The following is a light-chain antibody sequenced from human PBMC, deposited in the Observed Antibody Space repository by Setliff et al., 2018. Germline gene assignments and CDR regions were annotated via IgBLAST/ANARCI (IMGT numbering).Light chain of an antibody. Sequence: QSVLTQPASVSGSPGQSITISCTGTSGDVGGYDYVSWYQQHPGRAPKLMIYDVYRRPSGVPDRFSGSKSGNTASLTISGLQAEDEADYYCCSYVGSHTLRVFGTGTKVTVL. CDR1: SGDVGGYDY. CDR3: CSYVGSHTLRV. CDR2: DVY. V-gene: IGLV2-11*01. J-gene: IGLJ1*01.